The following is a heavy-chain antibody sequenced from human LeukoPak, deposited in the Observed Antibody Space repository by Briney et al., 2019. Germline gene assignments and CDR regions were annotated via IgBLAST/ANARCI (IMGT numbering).Heavy chain of an antibody. Sequence: SVKVSCKASGGTFSSYAISWVRQAPGQGLEWMGGIIPTFGTANYAQKFQGRVTITTDESTSTAYMELSSLRSEDTAVYYCAGVSIAARPGSFYYYYYMDVWGKGTTVTVSS. D-gene: IGHD6-6*01. CDR1: GGTFSSYA. J-gene: IGHJ6*03. V-gene: IGHV1-69*05. CDR2: IIPTFGTA. CDR3: AGVSIAARPGSFYYYYYMDV.